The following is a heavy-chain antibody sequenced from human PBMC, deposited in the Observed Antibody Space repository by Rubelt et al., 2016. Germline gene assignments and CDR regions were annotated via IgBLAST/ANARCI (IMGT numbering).Heavy chain of an antibody. CDR1: GFDFDDYA. J-gene: IGHJ4*02. Sequence: EVQLVESGGGLVQPGRSQRLSCAASGFDFDDYAMHWVRQAPGKGLEWVSAISWNSGSRGYAGSVKGRFTISRDNAKNSLYLQMNSLRVEDTGVYYCARAAYSSSSSYCDYWGQGTLVTVSS. CDR2: ISWNSGSR. D-gene: IGHD6-13*01. CDR3: ARAAYSSSSSYCDY. V-gene: IGHV3-9*01.